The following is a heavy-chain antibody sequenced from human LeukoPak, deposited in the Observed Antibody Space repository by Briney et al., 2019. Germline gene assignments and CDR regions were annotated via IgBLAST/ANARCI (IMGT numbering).Heavy chain of an antibody. CDR1: GFTFSSYW. J-gene: IGHJ6*03. D-gene: IGHD5-18*01. CDR2: IKQDGSEK. CDR3: ARDGYSYGPPYYYYMDV. V-gene: IGHV3-7*01. Sequence: GGSLRLSCAASGFTFSSYWMSWVRQAPGKGLEWVANIKQDGSEKYYVDSVKGRFTISRDNAKNSLYLQMNSLRAEDTAVYYCARDGYSYGPPYYYYMDVWGKGTTVTVSS.